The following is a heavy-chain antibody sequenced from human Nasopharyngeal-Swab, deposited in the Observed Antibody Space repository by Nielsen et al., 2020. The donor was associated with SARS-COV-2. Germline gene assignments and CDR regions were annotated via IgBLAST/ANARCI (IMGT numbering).Heavy chain of an antibody. CDR2: IRSSANSYAT. CDR1: GFIFSGSS. Sequence: GASLKISCAASGFIFSGSSLHWVRQASGKGLEWIGRIRSSANSYATVYSASVKGRFTISRDDSKNTAYLQMNSLKTEDTAVYYCARAKDDSSGSLFDYWGQGNLVTVSS. V-gene: IGHV3-73*01. J-gene: IGHJ4*02. CDR3: ARAKDDSSGSLFDY. D-gene: IGHD3-22*01.